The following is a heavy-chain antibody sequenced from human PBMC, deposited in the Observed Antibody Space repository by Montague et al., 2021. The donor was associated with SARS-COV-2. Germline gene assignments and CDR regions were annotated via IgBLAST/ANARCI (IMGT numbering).Heavy chain of an antibody. J-gene: IGHJ4*02. Sequence: SETLSLTCAGDGDSGVVEHRRRPDQHPWEGQASWGNVYRAVIDNYNPSLKSRANILVDTSNSQFSLKLHSVTAADTAVYYCARQLRYYDWRADYWGQGTLVSVSS. CDR2: VYRAVID. CDR3: ARQLRYYDWRADY. V-gene: IGHV4-34*11. CDR1: GDSGVVEH. D-gene: IGHD3-9*01.